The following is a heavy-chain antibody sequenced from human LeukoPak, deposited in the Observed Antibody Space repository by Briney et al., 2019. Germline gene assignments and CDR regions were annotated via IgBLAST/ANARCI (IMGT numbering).Heavy chain of an antibody. Sequence: GMSLRLSCAASGFHFSSYGMQWVRQAPGKGLEWVAVIWNDGTKKYYEDSVKGRFTISRDDSKNRLHLQMNSLRAEDTAVYYCVRDNYNGYPDYWGQGTRVTVSS. J-gene: IGHJ4*02. CDR2: IWNDGTKK. CDR3: VRDNYNGYPDY. CDR1: GFHFSSYG. D-gene: IGHD5-18*01. V-gene: IGHV3-33*01.